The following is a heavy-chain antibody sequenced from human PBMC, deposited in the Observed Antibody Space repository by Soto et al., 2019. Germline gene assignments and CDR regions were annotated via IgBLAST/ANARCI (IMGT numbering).Heavy chain of an antibody. CDR3: VGEGGSRLIY. V-gene: IGHV3-48*01. CDR2: ITSSSVTM. CDR1: GFTFSTHS. J-gene: IGHJ4*02. Sequence: GGSLRLSCAASGFTFSTHSMNWVRQAPGKGLEWISYITSSSVTMYADSVKGRFTISRDNAKNSLYLQMNSLRAEDTAVYFCVGEGGSRLIYWGQGPRDPVSS. D-gene: IGHD3-16*01.